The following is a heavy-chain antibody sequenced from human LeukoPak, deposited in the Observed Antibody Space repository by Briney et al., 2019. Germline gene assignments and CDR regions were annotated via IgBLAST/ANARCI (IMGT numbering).Heavy chain of an antibody. Sequence: GASVKVSCKASGYTFTGYYIHWVRQAPGQGLAWMGWINPNSGATNYAQKFQGRVTMTRDTSISTAYMELSRLRSDDTAVYYCARDPGMDSSSDYWGQGTLVTVSS. J-gene: IGHJ4*02. CDR1: GYTFTGYY. CDR2: INPNSGAT. D-gene: IGHD6-6*01. CDR3: ARDPGMDSSSDY. V-gene: IGHV1-2*02.